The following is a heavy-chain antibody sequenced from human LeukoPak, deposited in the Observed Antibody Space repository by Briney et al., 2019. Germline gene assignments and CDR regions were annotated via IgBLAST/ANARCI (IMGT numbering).Heavy chain of an antibody. CDR2: IYYSGST. CDR3: ASWGPMGSEGYYFDS. CDR1: GGSISSSSYY. V-gene: IGHV4-39*01. Sequence: SETLSLTCTVSGGSISSSSYYWGWIRQPPGKGLEWIGTIYYSGSTYYNPSLKSRVTISVDTSKNQFSLKLSSVTAADTAVYYCASWGPMGSEGYYFDSWGQETLVTVSS. J-gene: IGHJ4*02. D-gene: IGHD3-16*01.